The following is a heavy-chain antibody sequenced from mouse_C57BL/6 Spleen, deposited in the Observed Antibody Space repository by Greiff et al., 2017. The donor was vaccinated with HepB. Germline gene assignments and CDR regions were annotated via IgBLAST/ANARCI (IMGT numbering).Heavy chain of an antibody. V-gene: IGHV5-4*03. CDR3: ARGGGLPYYFDY. CDR1: GFTFSSYA. D-gene: IGHD2-4*01. CDR2: ISDGGSYT. J-gene: IGHJ2*01. Sequence: EVMLVESGGGLVKPGGSLKLSCAASGFTFSSYAMSWVRQTPEKRLEWVATISDGGSYTYYPDNVKGRFTISRDNAKNNLYLQMSHLKSEDTAMYYCARGGGLPYYFDYWGQGTTLTVSS.